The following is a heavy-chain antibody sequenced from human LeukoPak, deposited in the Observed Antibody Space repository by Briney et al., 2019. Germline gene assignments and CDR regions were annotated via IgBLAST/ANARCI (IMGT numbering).Heavy chain of an antibody. J-gene: IGHJ4*02. CDR1: GYTFTSYG. D-gene: IGHD1-26*01. V-gene: IGHV1-18*01. CDR3: ARDPYSGSFGDY. CDR2: ISAYNGNT. Sequence: ASVKVSCKASGYTFTSYGISWVRQAPGQGLEWMGWISAYNGNTNYAQKLQGRVTMNTDTSTSTAYMELRSLRSDDTAVYYCARDPYSGSFGDYWGQGTLVTVSS.